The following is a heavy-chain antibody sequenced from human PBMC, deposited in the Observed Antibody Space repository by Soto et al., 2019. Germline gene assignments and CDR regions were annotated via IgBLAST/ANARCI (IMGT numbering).Heavy chain of an antibody. Sequence: PVGSLRLSCAASGFPFSDAWIRWVRKPPGKGLEGVGRIKSNTDGGATDYAAPVKGRFTITRDDSKNTLYLQMNSLATADTAVYYCTTDPSCEAAYCSSGSCYRSYGMDVWGQGTTGTVSS. V-gene: IGHV3-15*01. J-gene: IGHJ6*02. CDR1: GFPFSDAW. CDR3: TTDPSCEAAYCSSGSCYRSYGMDV. D-gene: IGHD2-15*01. CDR2: IKSNTDGGAT.